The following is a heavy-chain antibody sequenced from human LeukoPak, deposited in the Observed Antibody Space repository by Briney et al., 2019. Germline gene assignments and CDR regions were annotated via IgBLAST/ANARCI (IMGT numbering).Heavy chain of an antibody. CDR3: ARALADSSGYYVFLEPAPFDY. CDR2: ISAYNGNT. D-gene: IGHD3-22*01. CDR1: GYTFTSYG. J-gene: IGHJ4*02. V-gene: IGHV1-18*01. Sequence: ASVKVSCKASGYTFTSYGISWVRQAPGRGLEWMGWISAYNGNTNYAQKLQGRVTMTTDTSTSTAYMELRSLRSDDTAVYYCARALADSSGYYVFLEPAPFDYWGQGTLVTVSS.